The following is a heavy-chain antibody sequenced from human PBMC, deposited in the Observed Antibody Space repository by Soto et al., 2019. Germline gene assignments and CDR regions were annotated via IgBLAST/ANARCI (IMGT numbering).Heavy chain of an antibody. CDR1: GFTVSSNY. CDR3: ARDRRKGLQSSYYFDY. V-gene: IGHV3-66*01. D-gene: IGHD5-12*01. J-gene: IGHJ4*02. CDR2: IYSGGST. Sequence: GGSLRLSCTVSGFTVSSNYMSWVRQAPGKGLEWISVIYSGGSTYYADSVKGRFTISKDNSKNTVSLQMNSLRAEDTAVYYCARDRRKGLQSSYYFDYWGQGALVTVSS.